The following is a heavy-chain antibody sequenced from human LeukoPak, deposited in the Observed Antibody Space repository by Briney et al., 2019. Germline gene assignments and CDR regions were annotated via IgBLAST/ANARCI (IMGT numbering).Heavy chain of an antibody. CDR3: ARSGYSYGPLDY. CDR2: IHPGDSDT. J-gene: IGHJ4*02. V-gene: IGHV5-51*01. Sequence: GESLKISCQASGYSFSSFWIGWVRQMPGKGLEWMGIIHPGDSDTRYSPSFQGQVTISADKSLSTAYLQWSSLKPSETAMYYCARSGYSYGPLDYWGQGTLVTVSS. D-gene: IGHD5-18*01. CDR1: GYSFSSFW.